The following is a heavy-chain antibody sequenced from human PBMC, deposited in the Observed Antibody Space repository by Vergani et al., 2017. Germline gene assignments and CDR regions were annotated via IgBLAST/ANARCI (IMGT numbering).Heavy chain of an antibody. CDR1: GSSISSGGYY. J-gene: IGHJ4*02. CDR3: AREDKQLVRFDY. D-gene: IGHD6-13*01. CDR2: IYYSGST. Sequence: QVQLQESGPGLVKPSQTLSLTCTVSGSSISSGGYYWSWIRQHPGKGLEWIGYIYYSGSTYYNPSLKSRVTISVDTSKNQFSLNLSSVTAADTAVYYCAREDKQLVRFDYWGQGTLVTVSS. V-gene: IGHV4-31*03.